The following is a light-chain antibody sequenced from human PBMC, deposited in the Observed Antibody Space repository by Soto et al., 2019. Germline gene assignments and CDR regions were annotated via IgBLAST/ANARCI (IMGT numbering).Light chain of an antibody. CDR3: QSYDSSLSGWV. V-gene: IGLV1-40*01. J-gene: IGLJ7*01. Sequence: QSVLTQPPSVSGAAGQRVTISCTESSSNIGAGYDVHWYQQLPGTAPKLLIYGNSNRPSGVPDRFSGSKSGTSASLAITGLQAEDEADYYCQSYDSSLSGWVFGGGTQLTVL. CDR2: GNS. CDR1: SSNIGAGYD.